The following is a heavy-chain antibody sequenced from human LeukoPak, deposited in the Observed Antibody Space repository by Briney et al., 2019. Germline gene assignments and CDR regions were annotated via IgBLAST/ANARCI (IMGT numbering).Heavy chain of an antibody. CDR2: ISGSGGST. D-gene: IGHD3-22*01. CDR3: AKFRYHSNDNNYLDFNY. Sequence: GGSLRLSCAVSGFTFSSYAMSWVRQAPGKGLEWVSGISGSGGSTYYADSVKGRFTISRDNSKNTLDLQMNSLEVEDTAVYYCAKFRYHSNDNNYLDFNYWGQGTLVTVSS. CDR1: GFTFSSYA. J-gene: IGHJ4*02. V-gene: IGHV3-23*01.